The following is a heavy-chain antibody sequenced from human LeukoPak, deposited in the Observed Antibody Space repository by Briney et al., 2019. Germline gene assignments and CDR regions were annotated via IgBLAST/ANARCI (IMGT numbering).Heavy chain of an antibody. CDR1: GFTFSSYG. CDR2: ISSSSVTI. V-gene: IGHV3-48*01. Sequence: GGTLRLSCAASGFTFSSYGMSWVRQAPGKGLEWVSYISSSSVTIYYADSVKGRFTVSRDNAKNSLYLQMNSLRAEDTAVYFCAKDQVVPFDYWGQGTLVTVSS. J-gene: IGHJ4*02. CDR3: AKDQVVPFDY. D-gene: IGHD2-2*01.